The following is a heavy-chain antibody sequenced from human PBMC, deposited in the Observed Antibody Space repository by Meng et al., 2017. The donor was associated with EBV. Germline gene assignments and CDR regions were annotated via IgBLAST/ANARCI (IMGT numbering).Heavy chain of an antibody. V-gene: IGHV1-69*01. CDR1: GGTFSYYA. J-gene: IGHJ4*02. Sequence: QVEGVEAAAGVKEPGSSVKGSCKASGGTFSYYAISWVRQAPGQGFEWLGGFLPRLGAPNYAQKFHGRVKITADESTSTHYMDLSSLRSEDTAIYYCASESGRGYTPDYWGQGTLVTVSS. CDR2: FLPRLGAP. CDR3: ASESGRGYTPDY. D-gene: IGHD3-10*01.